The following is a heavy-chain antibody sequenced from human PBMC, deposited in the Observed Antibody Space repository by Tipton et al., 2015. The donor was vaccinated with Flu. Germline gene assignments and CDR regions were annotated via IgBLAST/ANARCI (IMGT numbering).Heavy chain of an antibody. CDR2: INPSGSST. J-gene: IGHJ3*02. CDR1: GYTFTSYY. D-gene: IGHD3-22*01. CDR3: ARDYYDSMCYCYDYAFDI. V-gene: IGHV1-46*01. Sequence: QLVQSGAEVKKPGASVKVSCKASGYTFTSYYMHCVRQAPGQGLEWMGIINPSGSSTSYAQKFQGRVTMTRDTSTSTVYMELSSLRSEDTAVYYCARDYYDSMCYCYDYAFDIWGQGASVTVSS.